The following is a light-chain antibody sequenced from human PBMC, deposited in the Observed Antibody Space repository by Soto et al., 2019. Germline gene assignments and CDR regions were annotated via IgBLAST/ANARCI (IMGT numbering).Light chain of an antibody. J-gene: IGLJ2*01. CDR1: SSNIGSNT. V-gene: IGLV1-44*01. CDR2: SNN. Sequence: QSVLTQPPSASGTPGQRVTISCSGSSSNIGSNTVNWYQQLPGTAPQLLIYSNNQRPSGVPDRFSGSTSGTSASLAISGLQSEDEADYDCAAWDDSLNGVVFGGGIKLTVL. CDR3: AAWDDSLNGVV.